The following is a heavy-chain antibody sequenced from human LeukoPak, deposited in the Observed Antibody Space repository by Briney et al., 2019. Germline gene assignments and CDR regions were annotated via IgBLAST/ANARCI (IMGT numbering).Heavy chain of an antibody. V-gene: IGHV3-48*02. Sequence: PGGSLRLSCAASGFTFSSYSMNWVRQAPGKGLEWVSYISSSSSTIYYADSVKGRFTISRDNAKNSLYLQMNSLRDEDTAVYYCARGLRYDSSGYPDYWGQGTLVTVSS. D-gene: IGHD3-22*01. CDR2: ISSSSSTI. J-gene: IGHJ4*02. CDR1: GFTFSSYS. CDR3: ARGLRYDSSGYPDY.